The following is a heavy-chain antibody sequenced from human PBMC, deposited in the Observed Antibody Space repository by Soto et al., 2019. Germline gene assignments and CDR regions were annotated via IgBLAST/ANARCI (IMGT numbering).Heavy chain of an antibody. D-gene: IGHD5-18*01. CDR3: ARDPNRYSYGVDY. Sequence: GGSLRLSCAASGFSFSSYSMNWVRQAPGKGLEWVSYISSSSSTIYYADSVKGRFTISRDNAENSLYLQMNNLRAEDTAVYYCARDPNRYSYGVDYWGQGTLVTVSS. CDR2: ISSSSSTI. CDR1: GFSFSSYS. J-gene: IGHJ4*02. V-gene: IGHV3-48*01.